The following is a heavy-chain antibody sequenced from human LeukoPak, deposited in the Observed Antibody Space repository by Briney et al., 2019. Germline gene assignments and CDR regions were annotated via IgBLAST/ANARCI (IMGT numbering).Heavy chain of an antibody. J-gene: IGHJ5*02. Sequence: ASVKVSCKASGYTFITYDISWVRQAPGQGLEWMGRIIPILGIANYAQKFQGRVTITADKSTSTAYMELSSLRSEDTAVYYCAASPGKDIVATIRGDWFDPWGQGTLVTVSS. CDR1: GYTFITYD. CDR3: AASPGKDIVATIRGDWFDP. D-gene: IGHD5-12*01. V-gene: IGHV1-69*04. CDR2: IIPILGIA.